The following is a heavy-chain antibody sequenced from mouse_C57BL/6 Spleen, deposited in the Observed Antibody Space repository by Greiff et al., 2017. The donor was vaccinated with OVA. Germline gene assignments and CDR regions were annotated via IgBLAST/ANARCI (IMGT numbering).Heavy chain of an antibody. CDR2: ISYDGSN. D-gene: IGHD2-5*01. CDR3: ARDGATIVTTNFAY. J-gene: IGHJ3*01. CDR1: GYSITSGYY. Sequence: EVKLVESGPGLVKPSQSLSLTCSVTGYSITSGYYWNWIRQFPGNKLEWMGYISYDGSNNYNPSLKNRISITRDTSKNQFFLKLNSVTTEDTATYYCARDGATIVTTNFAYWGQGTLVTVSA. V-gene: IGHV3-6*01.